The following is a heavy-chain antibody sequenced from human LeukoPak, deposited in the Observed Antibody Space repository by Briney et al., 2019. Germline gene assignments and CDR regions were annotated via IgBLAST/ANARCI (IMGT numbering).Heavy chain of an antibody. CDR3: ASITSGGTGNFDY. V-gene: IGHV1-2*02. J-gene: IGHJ4*02. CDR2: INPNSGGT. Sequence: ASVKVSCKASGYTFTCYYMHWVRQAPGQGLEWMGWINPNSGGTNYAQKFQGRVTMTRDTSISTAYMELSRLRSDDTAVYYCASITSGGTGNFDYWGQGTLVTVSS. CDR1: GYTFTCYY. D-gene: IGHD2-2*01.